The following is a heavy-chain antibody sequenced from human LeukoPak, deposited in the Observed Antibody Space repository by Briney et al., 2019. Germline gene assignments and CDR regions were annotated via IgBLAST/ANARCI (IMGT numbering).Heavy chain of an antibody. CDR2: INSDESSA. Sequence: PGGSLRLSCAASRFTFSSYAMSWVRQAPGQGLEWVSRINSDESSATYADSVKGRFTISRDNAKNTLYLQMNSLRAEDTAVYYCARSLSGYSSSLGYWGQGTLVTVSS. D-gene: IGHD6-6*01. J-gene: IGHJ4*02. V-gene: IGHV3-74*01. CDR1: RFTFSSYA. CDR3: ARSLSGYSSSLGY.